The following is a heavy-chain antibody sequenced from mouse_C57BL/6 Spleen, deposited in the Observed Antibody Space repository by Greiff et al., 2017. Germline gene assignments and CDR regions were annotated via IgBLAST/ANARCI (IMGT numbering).Heavy chain of an antibody. Sequence: EVNLVESGEGLVKPGGSLKLSCAASGFTFSSYAMSWVRQTPEKRLEWVAYISSGGDYIYYADTVKGRFTISRDNARNTLYLQMSSLKSEDTAMYYCTREGYGSSYDYAMDYWGQGTSVTVSS. J-gene: IGHJ4*01. CDR3: TREGYGSSYDYAMDY. CDR1: GFTFSSYA. V-gene: IGHV5-9-1*02. CDR2: ISSGGDYI. D-gene: IGHD1-1*01.